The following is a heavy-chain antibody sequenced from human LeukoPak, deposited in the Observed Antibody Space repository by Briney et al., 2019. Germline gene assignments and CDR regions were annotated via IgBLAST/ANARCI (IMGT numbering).Heavy chain of an antibody. Sequence: GGSLRLSCSTSGFNFINFEMNWVRQAPGKGLEWVSYSSTSGSFIYYADSVMGRFTLSRDNAKKAVYLQMNRLRAEDTAVYYCAREWDSGTYRYFDYWGQGTLVTVSS. CDR3: AREWDSGTYRYFDY. CDR1: GFNFINFE. J-gene: IGHJ4*02. V-gene: IGHV3-48*03. D-gene: IGHD1-26*01. CDR2: SSTSGSFI.